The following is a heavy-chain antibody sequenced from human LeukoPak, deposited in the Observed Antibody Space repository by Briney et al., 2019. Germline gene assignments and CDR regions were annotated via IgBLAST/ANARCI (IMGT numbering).Heavy chain of an antibody. J-gene: IGHJ4*02. Sequence: GVSLRLSCAASGFTFSSYAMHWVRQAPGKGLEWVAVISYDGSNKYYADSVKGRFTISRDNSKNTLYLQMNSLRAEDTAVYYCARAYTIFGVVIGYWGQGTLVTVSS. CDR2: ISYDGSNK. V-gene: IGHV3-30-3*01. D-gene: IGHD3-3*01. CDR1: GFTFSSYA. CDR3: ARAYTIFGVVIGY.